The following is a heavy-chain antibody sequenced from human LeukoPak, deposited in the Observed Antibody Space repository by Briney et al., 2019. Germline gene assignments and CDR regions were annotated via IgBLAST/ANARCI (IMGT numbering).Heavy chain of an antibody. V-gene: IGHV3-23*01. CDR2: ISGSGGST. D-gene: IGHD3-22*01. Sequence: GGSLRLSCAASGFTFSSYAMSRVRQAPGKGLEWVSAISGSGGSTYYADSVKGRFTISRDNSKNTLYLQMNSLRAEDTAVYYCAKDRDDYDSSGSNWFDPWGQGTLVTVSS. J-gene: IGHJ5*02. CDR3: AKDRDDYDSSGSNWFDP. CDR1: GFTFSSYA.